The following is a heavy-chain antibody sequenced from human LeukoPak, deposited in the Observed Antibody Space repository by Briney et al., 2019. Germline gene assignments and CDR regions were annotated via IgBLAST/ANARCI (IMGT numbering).Heavy chain of an antibody. V-gene: IGHV4-4*09. J-gene: IGHJ6*03. D-gene: IGHD3-10*01. CDR2: IYTSGST. Sequence: PSETLSLTCSVSGDSISGYHWTWIRQPAGKALEWIGYIYTSGSTNYNPSLKSRVTISVDTSKNQFSLKLSSVTAADTAVYYCARTYYYGSGSYRRHQSYYYYYCMDVWGKGTTVTVSS. CDR3: ARTYYYGSGSYRRHQSYYYYYCMDV. CDR1: GDSISGYH.